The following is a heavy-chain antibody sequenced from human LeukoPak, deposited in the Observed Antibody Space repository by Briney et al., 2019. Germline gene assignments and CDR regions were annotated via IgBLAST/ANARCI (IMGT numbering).Heavy chain of an antibody. CDR2: INPSGGST. D-gene: IGHD5-12*01. J-gene: IGHJ5*02. V-gene: IGHV1-46*01. CDR1: GYTFTSYY. Sequence: ASVKVSCKASGYTFTSYYMHWVRQAPGQGLEWMGIINPSGGSTSYAQKFQGRVTTTRDMSTSTVYMELSSLRSDDTAVYYCARTIVATTEFDPWGQGTLVTVSS. CDR3: ARTIVATTEFDP.